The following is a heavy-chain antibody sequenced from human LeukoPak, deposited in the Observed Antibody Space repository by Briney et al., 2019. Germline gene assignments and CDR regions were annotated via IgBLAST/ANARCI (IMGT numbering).Heavy chain of an antibody. Sequence: GGSLRLSCAASGFTFSPLGMNWVRQAPGRGLEWVSYISSGSSTTYYADSVKGRFTIPRDIAKNSLYLQMSSLRADDTAVYYCARGQWQFDLWGQGTLVTVSS. CDR2: ISSGSSTT. CDR3: ARGQWQFDL. V-gene: IGHV3-48*04. J-gene: IGHJ5*02. CDR1: GFTFSPLG. D-gene: IGHD6-19*01.